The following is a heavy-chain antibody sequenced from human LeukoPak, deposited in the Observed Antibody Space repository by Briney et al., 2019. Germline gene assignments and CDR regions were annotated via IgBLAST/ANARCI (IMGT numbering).Heavy chain of an antibody. CDR3: ARGRQDVTMIVVVMTAVSYYLDV. CDR1: GGSISRSNYY. Sequence: SETLSLTCSVSGGSISRSNYYWGWIRQPPGKGLEWIGSIFYIGSTYYNPSLKSRVTISVDTSKNQFSLELSSVTAADTAVYYCARGRQDVTMIVVVMTAVSYYLDVWGKGTTVTVS. CDR2: IFYIGST. D-gene: IGHD3-22*01. J-gene: IGHJ6*03. V-gene: IGHV4-39*07.